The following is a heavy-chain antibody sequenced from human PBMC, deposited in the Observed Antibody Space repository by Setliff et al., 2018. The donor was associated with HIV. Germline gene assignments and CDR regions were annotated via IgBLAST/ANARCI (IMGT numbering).Heavy chain of an antibody. Sequence: ETLSLTCTVSGGSIRTGAYYWGWIRQPPGKGLEWIGSIYYDGRTFYKPSLKSRLTISVDTSKNQFSLRLNSVTAADTAVYFCARGGAVSADFDSWGQGTLVTVSS. V-gene: IGHV4-39*07. D-gene: IGHD3-16*01. CDR1: GGSIRTGAYY. J-gene: IGHJ4*02. CDR2: IYYDGRT. CDR3: ARGGAVSADFDS.